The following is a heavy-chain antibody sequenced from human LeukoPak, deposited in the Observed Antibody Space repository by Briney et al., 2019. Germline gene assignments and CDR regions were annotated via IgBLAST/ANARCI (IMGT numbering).Heavy chain of an antibody. J-gene: IGHJ4*02. CDR1: GGSFSGYY. CDR2: INHSGST. D-gene: IGHD3-9*01. V-gene: IGHV4-34*01. CDR3: ARGRKRVLRYFDWFRFDY. Sequence: SETLSLTCAVYGGSFSGYYWSWIRQPPGKGLEWIGEINHSGSTNYNPSLKSRVTISVDTSKNQFSLKLSSVTAADTAVYYCARGRKRVLRYFDWFRFDYWGQGTLVTVSS.